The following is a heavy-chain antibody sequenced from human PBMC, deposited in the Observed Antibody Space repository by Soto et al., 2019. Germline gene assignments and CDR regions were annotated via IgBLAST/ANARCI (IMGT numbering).Heavy chain of an antibody. J-gene: IGHJ3*02. CDR3: ARDIVCVGLRANDALDT. CDR2: INPANGNT. Sequence: QVKLVQSGAELKKPGASVNISCQASGFTFSDTLINWVRQGPGQRLEWMGWINPANGNTRYSESFQGRVTISSLSSASTAYVALRDLTSDDTAVYYCARDIVCVGLRANDALDTWRQGTVTTVSS. V-gene: IGHV1-3*01. D-gene: IGHD1-26*01. CDR1: GFTFSDTL.